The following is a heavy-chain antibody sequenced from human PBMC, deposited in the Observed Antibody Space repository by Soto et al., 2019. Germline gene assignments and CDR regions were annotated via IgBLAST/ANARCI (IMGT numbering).Heavy chain of an antibody. V-gene: IGHV1-2*02. CDR1: GYTFTGYY. CDR2: INPNSGAT. CDR3: AREYCSGGSCYGGHFDY. J-gene: IGHJ4*02. D-gene: IGHD2-15*01. Sequence: ASVKVSCKASGYTFTGYYMHWVRQAPGQGLEWMGWINPNSGATNYAQKFQGRVTITADESTSTAYMELSSLRSEDTAVYYCAREYCSGGSCYGGHFDYWGQGTLVTVSS.